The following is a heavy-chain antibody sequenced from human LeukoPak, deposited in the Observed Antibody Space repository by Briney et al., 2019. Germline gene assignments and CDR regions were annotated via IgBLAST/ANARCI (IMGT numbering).Heavy chain of an antibody. CDR2: IYPGDSDT. D-gene: IGHD7-27*01. Sequence: GESLKISCKGSGYSFTSYWIGWVCQMPGKGLEWVGIIYPGDSDTRYSPSFEGQVTISADKSISTAYLHWSSLKASDTAVYYCARSRGDNNWFEPWGQGTLVTVSS. CDR1: GYSFTSYW. J-gene: IGHJ5*02. V-gene: IGHV5-51*01. CDR3: ARSRGDNNWFEP.